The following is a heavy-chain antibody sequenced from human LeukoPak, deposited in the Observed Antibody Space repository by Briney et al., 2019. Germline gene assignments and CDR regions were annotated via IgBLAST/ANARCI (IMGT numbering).Heavy chain of an antibody. V-gene: IGHV3-23*01. CDR2: IYSGGST. CDR1: GFTFSSYA. CDR3: AKEGVVATRGCYFDY. D-gene: IGHD5-12*01. J-gene: IGHJ4*02. Sequence: GGSLRLSCAASGFTFSSYAMSWVRQAPGKGLEWVSVIYSGGSTYYADSVKGRFTISRDNSKNTLYLQMNSQRVEDTAVYYCAKEGVVATRGCYFDYWGQGTLVTVSS.